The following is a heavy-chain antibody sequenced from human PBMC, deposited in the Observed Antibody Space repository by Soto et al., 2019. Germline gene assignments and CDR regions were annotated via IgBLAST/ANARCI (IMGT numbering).Heavy chain of an antibody. CDR1: GYTFTSYY. J-gene: IGHJ6*03. D-gene: IGHD3-16*01. V-gene: IGHV1-46*03. CDR2: INPSGGST. Sequence: GASVKVSCKASGYTFTSYYMHCVRQAPGQGLEWMGIINPSGGSTSYAQKFQGRVTMTRDTSTSTVYMELSSLRSEDTAVYYCARDLGSSPGYYYMDVWGKGTTVTVSS. CDR3: ARDLGSSPGYYYMDV.